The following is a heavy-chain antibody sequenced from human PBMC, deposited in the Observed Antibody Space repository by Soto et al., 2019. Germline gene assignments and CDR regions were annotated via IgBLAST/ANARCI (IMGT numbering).Heavy chain of an antibody. CDR1: GGSISSSY. J-gene: IGHJ5*02. V-gene: IGHV4-59*08. CDR2: IYHSGNT. D-gene: IGHD3-10*01. CDR3: ARLGSHGSRSYTVDQ. Sequence: QVQLQESGPGRVKPSETLSLTCTVSGGSISSSYWSWLGQPPGKGLEWIGYIYHSGNTDYHPSLKSRVPISVDTPKSQFPLKLSSVTAADTAVYYCARLGSHGSRSYTVDQWGQGTLVTVSS.